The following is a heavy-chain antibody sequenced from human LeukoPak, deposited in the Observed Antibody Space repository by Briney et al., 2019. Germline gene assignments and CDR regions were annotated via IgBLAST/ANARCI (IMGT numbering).Heavy chain of an antibody. CDR1: GFTFGSYW. V-gene: IGHV3-74*01. CDR2: INSDGSST. CDR3: ARVGQAGYVGYPLDY. Sequence: RGSLRLSCAASGFTFGSYWMHWVRQAPGKGLMWVSRINSDGSSTSYADSVKGRFTISRDNAKNTLYLQMNSLRAEDTAVFYCARVGQAGYVGYPLDYRGQGTLVTVSS. J-gene: IGHJ4*02. D-gene: IGHD5-12*01.